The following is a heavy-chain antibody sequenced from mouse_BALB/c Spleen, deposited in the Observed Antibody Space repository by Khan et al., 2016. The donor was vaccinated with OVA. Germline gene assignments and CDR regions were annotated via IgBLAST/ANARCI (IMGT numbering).Heavy chain of an antibody. CDR1: GYTFTNYG. J-gene: IGHJ4*01. V-gene: IGHV9-3-1*01. D-gene: IGHD1-1*01. CDR3: TIRISYFALDY. CDR2: INTYTGEP. Sequence: QIQLVQSGPELKKPGETVKISCKASGYTFTNYGMNWVKQAPGKGLKWMGWINTYTGEPTYADDFKGRFAFSLETSARNAYLPINNLKNDDTATYFCTIRISYFALDYWGQGTSVTVSS.